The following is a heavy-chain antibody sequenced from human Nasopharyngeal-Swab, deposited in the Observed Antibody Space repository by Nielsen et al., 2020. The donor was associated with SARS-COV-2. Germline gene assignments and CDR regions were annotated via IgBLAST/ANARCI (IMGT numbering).Heavy chain of an antibody. J-gene: IGHJ6*02. Sequence: GGSLRLSCAASGFTFSNYNMNWVRQAPGKGLEWVSSISSSSTYIYYADSVKGRFTISRDNTKNSLSLQMNSLRAEDTAVYYCARDGLDYDFWSAYFMGVWGQGTTVTVSS. CDR2: ISSSSTYI. D-gene: IGHD3-3*01. CDR3: ARDGLDYDFWSAYFMGV. CDR1: GFTFSNYN. V-gene: IGHV3-21*01.